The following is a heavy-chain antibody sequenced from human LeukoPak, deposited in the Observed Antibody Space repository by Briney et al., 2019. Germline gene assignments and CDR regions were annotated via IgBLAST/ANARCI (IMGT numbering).Heavy chain of an antibody. CDR2: INHSGST. V-gene: IGHV4-34*01. CDR1: GGSFSGYY. Sequence: SETLSLTCAVYGGSFSGYYWSWIRQPPGKGLEWIGEINHSGSTNYNPSLKSRVTISVDTSKNQFSLKLSSVTAADTAVYYCARGYYDSSGYTSPLVDYWGQGTLVTVSS. J-gene: IGHJ4*02. CDR3: ARGYYDSSGYTSPLVDY. D-gene: IGHD3-22*01.